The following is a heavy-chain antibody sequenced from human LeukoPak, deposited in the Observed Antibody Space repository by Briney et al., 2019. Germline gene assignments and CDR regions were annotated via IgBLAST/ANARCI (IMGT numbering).Heavy chain of an antibody. J-gene: IGHJ4*02. V-gene: IGHV3-53*01. CDR2: IYSGGST. D-gene: IGHD2-2*01. Sequence: GGSLRLSCAASGFTVSSSYMSWVRQAPGKGLEWVSVIYSGGSTYYADSVKGRFTISRDNSKNTLYLQMNSLRAEDTAVYYCARGPYCSSTSCYGHFDYWGQGTLVTVSS. CDR1: GFTVSSSY. CDR3: ARGPYCSSTSCYGHFDY.